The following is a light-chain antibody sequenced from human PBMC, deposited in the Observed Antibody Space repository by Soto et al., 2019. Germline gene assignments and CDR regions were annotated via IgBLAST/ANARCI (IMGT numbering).Light chain of an antibody. CDR3: QQRSNWWT. J-gene: IGKJ1*01. Sequence: EIVLTQSPATLSLSPGERDTHSCRASQRVSSYLAWYQQKPGQAPRLLIYDASNRATGIPARFSGSGSGTDFTLTISSLEPEDFAVYYCQQRSNWWTFGQGTKVDIK. CDR1: QRVSSY. V-gene: IGKV3-11*01. CDR2: DAS.